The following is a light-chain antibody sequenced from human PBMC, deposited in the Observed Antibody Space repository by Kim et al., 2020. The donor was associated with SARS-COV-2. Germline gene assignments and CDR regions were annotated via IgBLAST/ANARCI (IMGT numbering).Light chain of an antibody. Sequence: QRVTMSCTGSSSNIGAGFDVHWYQQLPGTAPKLLIYANTKRPSVVPDRLSGSKSGTSASLAITGLQAGDEADYYCQSYDNSLNAYVFGTGTKVTVL. CDR2: ANT. J-gene: IGLJ1*01. CDR1: SSNIGAGFD. CDR3: QSYDNSLNAYV. V-gene: IGLV1-40*01.